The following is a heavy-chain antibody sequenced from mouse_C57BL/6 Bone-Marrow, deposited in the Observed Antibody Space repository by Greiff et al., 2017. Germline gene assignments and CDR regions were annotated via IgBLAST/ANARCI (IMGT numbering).Heavy chain of an antibody. J-gene: IGHJ2*01. CDR1: GYTFTDYY. D-gene: IGHD1-1*01. Sequence: EVQGVESGPVLVKPGASVKMSCKASGYTFTDYYMNWVKQSHGKSLEWIGVINPYNGGTSYNQKFKGKATLTVDKSSSTAYMELNSLTSEDSAVYYCARDYGSSYEEAYWGQGTTLTVSS. V-gene: IGHV1-19*01. CDR3: ARDYGSSYEEAY. CDR2: INPYNGGT.